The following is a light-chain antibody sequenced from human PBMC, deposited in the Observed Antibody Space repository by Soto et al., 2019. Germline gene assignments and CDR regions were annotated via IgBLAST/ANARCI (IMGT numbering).Light chain of an antibody. CDR2: EVS. Sequence: ALTQPPSASGSPGHSVTISCTGTSSDVGGYNSVSWYQQHPGKAPKLMIYEVSKRPSGVPDRFSGSKSGNTASLTVSGLQTEDEADYYCSSYAGNNIVVFGGGTKLTVL. CDR3: SSYAGNNIVV. J-gene: IGLJ2*01. CDR1: SSDVGGYNS. V-gene: IGLV2-8*01.